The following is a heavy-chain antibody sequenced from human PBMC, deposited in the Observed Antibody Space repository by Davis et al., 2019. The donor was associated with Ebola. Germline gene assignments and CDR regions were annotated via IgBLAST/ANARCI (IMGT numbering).Heavy chain of an antibody. CDR1: GLSFSTYS. V-gene: IGHV4-34*01. CDR2: INHSGST. D-gene: IGHD1-26*01. CDR3: ARGHYSGSYPSNFDY. Sequence: MPGGSLRLSCADSGLSFSTYSMNWVRQPPGKGLEWIGEINHSGSTKYSPSLKSRVTISVDTSKNQFSLKLSSVTAADTAVYYCARGHYSGSYPSNFDYWGQGTLVTVSS. J-gene: IGHJ4*02.